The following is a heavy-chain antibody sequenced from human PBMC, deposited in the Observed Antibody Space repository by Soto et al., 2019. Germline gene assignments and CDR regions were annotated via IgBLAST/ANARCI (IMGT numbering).Heavy chain of an antibody. D-gene: IGHD3-10*01. CDR1: GFNVSSTY. CDR2: IYSGGST. J-gene: IGHJ6*03. Sequence: EVQLVESGGGLVQPGRSLRLSCAVSGFNVSSTYMSWVRQAPGKGLEWVSVIYSGGSTYYAGSVKGRFTISRDNSKNTLYLQMNSLRAEDTAVYYCARDSVFWFGELNYMDVWGKGTTVIVSS. CDR3: ARDSVFWFGELNYMDV. V-gene: IGHV3-66*01.